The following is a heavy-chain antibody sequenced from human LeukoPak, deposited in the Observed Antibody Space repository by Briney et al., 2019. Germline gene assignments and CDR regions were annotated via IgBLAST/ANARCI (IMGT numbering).Heavy chain of an antibody. V-gene: IGHV3-21*01. J-gene: IGHJ4*02. Sequence: PGGSLRPACAASGFTFSNYAMDWVRQAPGKGLEWVSSISGRSTDIYYADSVKGRFTISRDNSKNTVYLQMNSLRAEDTAVYYCAKDDYYDTSGYRDWGQGTLVTVSS. CDR2: ISGRSTDI. CDR1: GFTFSNYA. D-gene: IGHD3-22*01. CDR3: AKDDYYDTSGYRD.